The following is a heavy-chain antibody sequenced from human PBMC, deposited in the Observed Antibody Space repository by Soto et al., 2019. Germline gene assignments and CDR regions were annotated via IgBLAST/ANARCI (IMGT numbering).Heavy chain of an antibody. CDR2: SRDKVHSHTT. D-gene: IGHD5-12*01. Sequence: EVQLAESGGGLVQPGGSLRLSCAASGFTFSDHYMDWVRQAPGKGLEWVGRSRDKVHSHTTEYAASVKGRFTISRGDSENSLYLQINSLKADGTALYYCASGVVSTGYFNYWGQGTLVTVSS. V-gene: IGHV3-72*01. CDR1: GFTFSDHY. J-gene: IGHJ4*02. CDR3: ASGVVSTGYFNY.